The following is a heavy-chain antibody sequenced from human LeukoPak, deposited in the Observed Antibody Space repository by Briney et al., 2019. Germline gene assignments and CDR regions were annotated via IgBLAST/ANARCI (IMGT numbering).Heavy chain of an antibody. CDR3: AVRYCSSTSCYADNWFDP. D-gene: IGHD2-2*01. V-gene: IGHV1-58*02. J-gene: IGHJ5*02. Sequence: ASVKVSCKASGFTFTSSAMQWVRQARGQRLEWIGWIVVGSGNTNYAQKFQERVTITRDMSTSTAYMELSSLRSEDTAVYYCAVRYCSSTSCYADNWFDPWGQGTLVTVSS. CDR1: GFTFTSSA. CDR2: IVVGSGNT.